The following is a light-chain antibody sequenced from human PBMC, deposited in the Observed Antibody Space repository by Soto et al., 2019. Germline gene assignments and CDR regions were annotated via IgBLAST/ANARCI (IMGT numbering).Light chain of an antibody. Sequence: QSVLTQPPSVSGAPGQRVTISCTGSSSNIGAGYDVHWYQQLPGTAPKLLIYGNSNRPSGVPDRFSGSKSGTSASLALTGLLAEDEADYYCQSYDSSLSVVFGGGTKLTVL. CDR2: GNS. CDR3: QSYDSSLSVV. V-gene: IGLV1-40*01. CDR1: SSNIGAGYD. J-gene: IGLJ2*01.